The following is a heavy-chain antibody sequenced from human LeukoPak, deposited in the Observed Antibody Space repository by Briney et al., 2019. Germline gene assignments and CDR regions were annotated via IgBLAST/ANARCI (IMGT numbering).Heavy chain of an antibody. CDR2: ISGDNGSI. CDR3: VRAYSRGYSDDFDY. Sequence: GGSLRLSCAASGFTFSDYYMSWFRQAPGKGLEWLSYISGDNGSIYYADSVRGRFTISRDNAKNSLYLQVNSLRGEDTAVYYCVRAYSRGYSDDFDYWGQGTLVTVS. V-gene: IGHV3-11*01. D-gene: IGHD6-25*01. J-gene: IGHJ4*02. CDR1: GFTFSDYY.